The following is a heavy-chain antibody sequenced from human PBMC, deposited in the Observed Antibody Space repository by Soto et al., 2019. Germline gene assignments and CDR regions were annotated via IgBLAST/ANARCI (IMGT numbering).Heavy chain of an antibody. Sequence: GGSLRLSCAASGFTVSSNYMSWVRQAPGKGLEWVSVIYSGGSTYFADSVKGRFTISRDNSKNTLYLQMNSLRAEDTAVYYCAREHGSRGGYWFDPWGQGTLVTVSS. D-gene: IGHD2-15*01. CDR3: AREHGSRGGYWFDP. CDR1: GFTVSSNY. V-gene: IGHV3-66*01. J-gene: IGHJ5*02. CDR2: IYSGGST.